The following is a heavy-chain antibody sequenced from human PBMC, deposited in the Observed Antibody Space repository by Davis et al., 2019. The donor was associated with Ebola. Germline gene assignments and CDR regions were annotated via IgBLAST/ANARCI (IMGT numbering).Heavy chain of an antibody. CDR2: IYYSGST. Sequence: SETLSLTCTVSGGSISSGGYYWSWIRQHPGKGLEWIGYIYYSGSTYYNPSLKSRVTISVDTSKNQFSLKLSSVTAADTAVYYCARDGYSSGWYSSMAFDIWGQGTMVTVSS. J-gene: IGHJ3*02. V-gene: IGHV4-31*03. CDR1: GGSISSGGYY. D-gene: IGHD6-19*01. CDR3: ARDGYSSGWYSSMAFDI.